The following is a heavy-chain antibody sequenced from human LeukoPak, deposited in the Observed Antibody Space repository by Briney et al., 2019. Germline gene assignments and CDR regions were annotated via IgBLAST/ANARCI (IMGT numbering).Heavy chain of an antibody. V-gene: IGHV3-43*02. Sequence: PGGSLRLSCVASGLNFDDSAMHWVRQAPGKGLEWVSHMKGRFSISRDNSKNSLYLQMNSLRSEDTAMYYCAKESGKFDYWGQGTLVAVSS. CDR1: GLNFDDSA. J-gene: IGHJ4*02. CDR3: AKESGKFDY.